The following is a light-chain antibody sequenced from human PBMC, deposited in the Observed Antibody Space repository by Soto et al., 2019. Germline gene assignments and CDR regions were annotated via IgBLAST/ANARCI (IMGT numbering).Light chain of an antibody. J-gene: IGKJ1*01. CDR2: GAS. CDR1: QSVSSSY. Sequence: EIVLTQSPGTLSLSPGERATLSCRASQSVSSSYLAWYQQKPGQAPRLLIYGASSRATGIPDRFSGSWSATDFTLTISRLEPEDFAVYYWHQYGSSPQTFGQGTKVEIK. CDR3: HQYGSSPQT. V-gene: IGKV3-20*01.